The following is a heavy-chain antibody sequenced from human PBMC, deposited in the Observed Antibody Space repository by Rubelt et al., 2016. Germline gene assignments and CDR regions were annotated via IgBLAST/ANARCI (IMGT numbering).Heavy chain of an antibody. CDR3: ARMLRGYDFVGDS. V-gene: IGHV3-74*01. Sequence: QLGMRGGGLVQPGGSLRLSCAASGFTLSSYWMHWVRQAPGKGLVWVSRINSDGSNTGHADSVKGRFTISRDNAKNTVYLQMNSLRAEDTAVYYCARMLRGYDFVGDSWGQGTLVTVSS. D-gene: IGHD5-12*01. J-gene: IGHJ4*02. CDR2: INSDGSNT. CDR1: GFTLSSYW.